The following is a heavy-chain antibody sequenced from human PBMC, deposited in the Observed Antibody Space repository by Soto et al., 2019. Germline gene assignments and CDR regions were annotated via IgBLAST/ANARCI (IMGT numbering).Heavy chain of an antibody. J-gene: IGHJ5*02. V-gene: IGHV4-4*02. CDR3: ARPLKEDYGSGSPCWFDP. CDR1: GGSISSSNW. Sequence: SETLSLTCAVSGGSISSSNWWSWVRQPPGKGLEWIGEIYHSGSTNYNPSLKSRVTISVDKSKNQFSLKLSSVTAADTAVYSSARPLKEDYGSGSPCWFDPPGQGTRVTVSS. CDR2: IYHSGST. D-gene: IGHD3-10*01.